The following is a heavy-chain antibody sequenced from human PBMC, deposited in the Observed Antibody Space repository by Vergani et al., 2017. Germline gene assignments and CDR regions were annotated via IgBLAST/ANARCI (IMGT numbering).Heavy chain of an antibody. D-gene: IGHD4-17*01. CDR2: ISSSSSYI. J-gene: IGHJ3*02. V-gene: IGHV3-21*01. CDR1: GFTFSSYS. Sequence: EVQLVESGGGLVKPGGSLRLSCAASGFTFSSYSMNWVRQAPGKGLEWVSSISSSSSYIYYADSVKGRFTISRDNAKNSLYLQMNSLRAEDTAVYYYARDGQAAVTTYAFDIWGQGTMVTVSS. CDR3: ARDGQAAVTTYAFDI.